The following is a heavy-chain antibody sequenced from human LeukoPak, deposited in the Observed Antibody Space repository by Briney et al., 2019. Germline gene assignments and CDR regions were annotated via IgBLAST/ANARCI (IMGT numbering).Heavy chain of an antibody. Sequence: SVKVSCKASGGTFSSYAISWVRQAPGQGLEWMGRIIPILGIANYAQKFQGRVTITADKSTRTAYMELSSLRSEDTAVYYCARAHDSYGIDYWGQGTLVTVSS. CDR1: GGTFSSYA. CDR2: IIPILGIA. J-gene: IGHJ4*02. D-gene: IGHD5-18*01. V-gene: IGHV1-69*04. CDR3: ARAHDSYGIDY.